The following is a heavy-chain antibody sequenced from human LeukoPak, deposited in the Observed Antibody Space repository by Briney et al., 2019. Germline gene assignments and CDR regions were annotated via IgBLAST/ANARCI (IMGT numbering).Heavy chain of an antibody. CDR3: ARGGQQWLVRYFQH. Sequence: SETLSLTCAVYGGSFSGYYWSWIRQPPGKGLEWIGEINHSGSTNYNPSLKSRVTISVDTSKNQFSLKLSSVTAADTAVNYCARGGQQWLVRYFQHWGQGTLVTVSS. V-gene: IGHV4-34*01. CDR1: GGSFSGYY. D-gene: IGHD6-19*01. J-gene: IGHJ1*01. CDR2: INHSGST.